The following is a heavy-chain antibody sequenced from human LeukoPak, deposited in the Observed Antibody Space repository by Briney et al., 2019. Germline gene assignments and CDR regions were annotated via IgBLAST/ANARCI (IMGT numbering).Heavy chain of an antibody. CDR2: IYDSGST. Sequence: SQTLSPTCTVSGGSLCSGDYFWSWIRHPPGKGLEWIGYIYDSGSTYYNPSLKSRVTISVDTSKNQFSLRLSSVTAADTAVHYCARVFRRSGYYSSFDYWGQGTLVTVSS. D-gene: IGHD3-22*01. V-gene: IGHV4-30-4*01. CDR1: GGSLCSGDYF. J-gene: IGHJ4*02. CDR3: ARVFRRSGYYSSFDY.